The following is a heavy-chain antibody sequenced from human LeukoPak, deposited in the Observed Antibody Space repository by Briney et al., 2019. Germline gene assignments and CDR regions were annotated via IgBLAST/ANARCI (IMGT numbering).Heavy chain of an antibody. V-gene: IGHV4-30-4*01. Sequence: SQTLSLTCTVSGGSIGDYYWSWIRQPPGQGLEWLGYIHYSGNTYYNPSLKSRLIISIDASKNQFSLNLSYVTAADTAVYYCARESPPDAFDIWGRGTVVTVSS. CDR3: ARESPPDAFDI. CDR1: GGSIGDYY. J-gene: IGHJ3*02. CDR2: IHYSGNT.